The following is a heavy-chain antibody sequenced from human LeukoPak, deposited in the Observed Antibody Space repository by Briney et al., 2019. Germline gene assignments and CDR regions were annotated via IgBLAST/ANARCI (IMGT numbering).Heavy chain of an antibody. CDR1: GYSFTSYW. V-gene: IGHV5-51*01. Sequence: GESLKISCKGSGYSFTSYWIGWVRQMPGKGLEWMGIIYPGDSDTRYSPSFQGQVTISADKSTSTAYLQWSSLKASDTAMYYCARLDRQFQLHRGFDYWGQGTLVTVSS. CDR2: IYPGDSDT. D-gene: IGHD2-2*01. CDR3: ARLDRQFQLHRGFDY. J-gene: IGHJ4*02.